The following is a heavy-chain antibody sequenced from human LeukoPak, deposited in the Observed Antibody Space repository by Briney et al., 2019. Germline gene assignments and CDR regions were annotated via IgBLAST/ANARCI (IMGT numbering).Heavy chain of an antibody. CDR3: ARGGWSMDY. Sequence: SETLSLTCTVSGGSLSNNYWSWVRQPPGKGLEWIGYIYYSGSTDYNPSLKSRVTMSVDTSKNQFSLKLNSVTAADTAVYYCARGGWSMDYWGQGTLVTVSS. D-gene: IGHD6-19*01. J-gene: IGHJ4*02. V-gene: IGHV4-59*01. CDR2: IYYSGST. CDR1: GGSLSNNY.